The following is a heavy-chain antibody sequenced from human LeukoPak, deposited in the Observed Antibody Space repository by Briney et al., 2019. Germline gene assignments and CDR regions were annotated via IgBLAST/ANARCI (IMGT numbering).Heavy chain of an antibody. D-gene: IGHD3-3*01. CDR1: GFTVSSNY. J-gene: IGHJ4*02. CDR2: IYSGGST. Sequence: PGGSLRLSCAASGFTVSSNYMSWVRQAPGKGLEWVSVIYSGGSTYYADSVKGRFTISRDNSKNTLYLQMNSLRAEDTAVYYCARDVTYYDFWSGPGLFDYWGQGTLVTVSS. CDR3: ARDVTYYDFWSGPGLFDY. V-gene: IGHV3-66*01.